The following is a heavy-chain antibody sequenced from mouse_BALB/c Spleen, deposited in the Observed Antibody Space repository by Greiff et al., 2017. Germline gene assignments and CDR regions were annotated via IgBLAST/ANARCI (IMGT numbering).Heavy chain of an antibody. Sequence: VQVVESGPGLVAPSQRLSLTCTVSGFSLSSYNVHWVRQPPGKGLEWMGMIWGGGSADYNSALKSRLSISKDNSKSQVVLKMNSLQTDDTAMYYCAKNTGNYAMDDRGEGTSVTVSS. CDR3: AKNTGNYAMDD. CDR2: IWGGGSA. V-gene: IGHV2-6-4*01. J-gene: IGHJ4*01. CDR1: GFSLSSYN. D-gene: IGHD1-1*01.